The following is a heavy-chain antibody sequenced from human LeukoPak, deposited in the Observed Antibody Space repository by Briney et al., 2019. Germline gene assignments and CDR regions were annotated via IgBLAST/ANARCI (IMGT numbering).Heavy chain of an antibody. Sequence: GGSLRLSCAASGFTFSSYGMHWVRQAPGKGLEWVAVISYDGSNKCYADSVKGRFTISRDNSKNTLYLQMNSLRAEDTAVYYCAKQLDVATPSFDYWGQGTLVTVSS. J-gene: IGHJ4*02. CDR1: GFTFSSYG. CDR2: ISYDGSNK. D-gene: IGHD5-12*01. CDR3: AKQLDVATPSFDY. V-gene: IGHV3-30*18.